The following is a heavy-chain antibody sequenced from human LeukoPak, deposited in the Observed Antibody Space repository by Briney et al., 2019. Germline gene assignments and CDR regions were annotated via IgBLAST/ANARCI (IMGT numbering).Heavy chain of an antibody. D-gene: IGHD3-10*01. Sequence: GGSLRLSCAASGFTFSSYSTNWVRQAPGKGLEWVSSISSSSSYIYYADSVKGRFTISRDNAKNSLYLQMNSLRAEDTAVYYCARDRYYGSGSPSPYWYFDLWGRGTLVTVSS. J-gene: IGHJ2*01. V-gene: IGHV3-21*01. CDR2: ISSSSSYI. CDR3: ARDRYYGSGSPSPYWYFDL. CDR1: GFTFSSYS.